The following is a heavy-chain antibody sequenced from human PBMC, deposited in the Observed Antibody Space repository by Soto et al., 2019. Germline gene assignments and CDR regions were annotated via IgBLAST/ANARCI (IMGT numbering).Heavy chain of an antibody. D-gene: IGHD5-18*01. CDR2: ISYDGSNK. Sequence: QVQLVESGGGVVQPGRSLRLSCAAAGSTFSSYGMHWVRQAPGKGLEWVAVISYDGSNKYYADSVKGRFTISRDNSKNTLYLQMNSLRAEDTAVYYCAKEVQLWLSSSHGMDVWGQGTTVTVSS. J-gene: IGHJ6*02. CDR1: GSTFSSYG. V-gene: IGHV3-30*18. CDR3: AKEVQLWLSSSHGMDV.